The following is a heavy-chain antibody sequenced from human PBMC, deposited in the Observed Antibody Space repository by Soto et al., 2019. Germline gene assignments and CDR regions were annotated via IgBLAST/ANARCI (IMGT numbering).Heavy chain of an antibody. CDR2: INPNSGGT. Sequence: QVQLVQSGAEVKKPGASVKVSCKASGYTFTGYYIHWVRQAPGQGLEWMGWINPNSGGTKYPQKFQGRVTMTRDTSIRTVYMSLTGLKSEDTAVYFCARDLAKGGGSAGFDYWGQGTLVAVSS. D-gene: IGHD2-15*01. V-gene: IGHV1-2*02. CDR1: GYTFTGYY. CDR3: ARDLAKGGGSAGFDY. J-gene: IGHJ4*02.